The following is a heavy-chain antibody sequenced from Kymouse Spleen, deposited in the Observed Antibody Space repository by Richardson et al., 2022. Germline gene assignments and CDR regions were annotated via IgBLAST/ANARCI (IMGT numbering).Heavy chain of an antibody. CDR1: GGSISSSSYY. CDR2: IYYSGST. J-gene: IGHJ6*02. Sequence: QLQLQESGPGLVKPSETLSLTCTVSGGSISSSSYYWGWIRQPPGKGLEWIGSIYYSGSTYYNPSLKSRVTISVDTSKNQFSLKLSSVTAADTAVYYCASRITGTYYYYGMDVWGQGTTVTVSS. V-gene: IGHV4-39*01. D-gene: IGHD1-20*01,IGHD1-7*01. CDR3: ASRITGTYYYYGMDV.